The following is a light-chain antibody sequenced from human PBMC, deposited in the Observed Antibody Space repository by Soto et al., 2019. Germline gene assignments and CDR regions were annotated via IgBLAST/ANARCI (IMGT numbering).Light chain of an antibody. J-gene: IGKJ4*01. V-gene: IGKV3-11*01. CDR3: QQRSNWNF. CDR1: QTISSY. Sequence: EIVLTQSPATLSLSPGERATLSCRASQTISSYLAWYHQKPGQAPRLLIYDTSNRATGIPARFSGSGSGTDFTLTISSLEPEDFAVYYCQQRSNWNFFGGGTQVEIK. CDR2: DTS.